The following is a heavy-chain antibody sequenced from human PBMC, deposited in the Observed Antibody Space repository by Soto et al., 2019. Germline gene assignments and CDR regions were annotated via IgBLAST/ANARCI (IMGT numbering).Heavy chain of an antibody. CDR3: ARPQWELPFNGVDP. Sequence: SVKASCRTSGGTFSSYAISWVRQAPVQGLEWMGGVIPIFGTANYAQKFQGRVTITADESTSTAYMELSSLRSEDTAVYYCARPQWELPFNGVDPWGQGTLVTVSS. V-gene: IGHV1-69*13. D-gene: IGHD1-26*01. CDR2: VIPIFGTA. CDR1: GGTFSSYA. J-gene: IGHJ5*02.